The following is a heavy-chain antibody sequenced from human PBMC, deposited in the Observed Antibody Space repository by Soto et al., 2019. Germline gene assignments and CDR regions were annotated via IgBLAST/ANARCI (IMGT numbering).Heavy chain of an antibody. V-gene: IGHV3-30-3*01. D-gene: IGHD1-26*01. Sequence: GGSLRLSCAASGFTFSSYAMHWVRQAPGKGLEWVAVISYDGSNKYYADSVKGRFTISRDNSKNTLYLQMNSLRAEDTAVYYWARDGLWERDYWVQGTLGTVAP. CDR3: ARDGLWERDY. CDR1: GFTFSSYA. CDR2: ISYDGSNK. J-gene: IGHJ4*02.